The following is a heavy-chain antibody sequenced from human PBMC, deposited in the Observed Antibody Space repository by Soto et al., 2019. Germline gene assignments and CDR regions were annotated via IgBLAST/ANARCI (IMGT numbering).Heavy chain of an antibody. CDR1: GFAFTSHA. CDR2: ISNDGSKK. Sequence: GGSLRLSCAASGFAFTSHALHWVRQAPGKGLEWVALISNDGSKKQYAESVEGRFTVSRDSSRNTLYLQLNSLRPDDTAVYFCARDAGNPGGFPFFHFSGQAKLVTLSS. J-gene: IGHJ4*02. V-gene: IGHV3-30-3*01. CDR3: ARDAGNPGGFPFFHF. D-gene: IGHD3-16*01.